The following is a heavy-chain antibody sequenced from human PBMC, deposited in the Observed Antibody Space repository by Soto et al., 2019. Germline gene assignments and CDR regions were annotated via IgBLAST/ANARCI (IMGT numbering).Heavy chain of an antibody. CDR3: ARFNGSGTNYYMDV. CDR1: GYMFTSYG. V-gene: IGHV1-18*01. CDR2: ISVNNGNT. D-gene: IGHD3-10*01. Sequence: QVQLVQSGAELKKPGASAKVSCKASGYMFTSYGISWVRQAPGQGLEWMEWISVNNGNTNYAQKFQGRVTMTTDTSTNTAHMELRSLRYDDTAVYYCARFNGSGTNYYMDVWGKGTTVIVSS. J-gene: IGHJ6*03.